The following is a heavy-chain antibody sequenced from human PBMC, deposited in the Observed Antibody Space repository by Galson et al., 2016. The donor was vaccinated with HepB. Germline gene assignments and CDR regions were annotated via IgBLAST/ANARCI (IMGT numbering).Heavy chain of an antibody. D-gene: IGHD6-19*01. J-gene: IGHJ4*02. Sequence: SLRLCCAASGFTFNKYGMHWVRQAPDKGLEWVAVISYDERNEYYGDSVKGRFTISRDNSKNTVYLQINSLRPEDTAVYYCAKGWVEWLVQDHFDHWGQGTLVTVSP. CDR2: ISYDERNE. CDR3: AKGWVEWLVQDHFDH. CDR1: GFTFNKYG. V-gene: IGHV3-30*18.